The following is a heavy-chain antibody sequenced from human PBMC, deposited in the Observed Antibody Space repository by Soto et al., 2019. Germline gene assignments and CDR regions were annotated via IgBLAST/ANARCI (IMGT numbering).Heavy chain of an antibody. CDR3: AREVLWSRYFDY. CDR1: GFIFSNYV. D-gene: IGHD3-10*01. CDR2: MSYDGTTK. V-gene: IGHV3-30-3*01. Sequence: QVQLVESGGGVVQPGRSLRLSCAASGFIFSNYVMYWVRQAPGKGLEWVAFMSYDGTTKYYADSVKGRFTISRDNSKNTLYLQMNSLRPEATGVYSCAREVLWSRYFDYWGQGTRVTVSS. J-gene: IGHJ4*02.